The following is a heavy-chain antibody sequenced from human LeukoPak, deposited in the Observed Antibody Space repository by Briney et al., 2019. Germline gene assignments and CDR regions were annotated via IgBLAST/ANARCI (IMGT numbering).Heavy chain of an antibody. CDR1: GGSFSSSSYY. CDR3: ARDWAIVATDYYYYYGMDV. D-gene: IGHD5-12*01. Sequence: PSETLSLTCTVSGGSFSSSSYYWSWIRQPPGKGLEWIGYIYYSGSTNYNPSLKSRVTISVDTSKNQFSLKLSSVTAADTAVYYCARDWAIVATDYYYYYGMDVWGQGTTVTVSS. V-gene: IGHV4-61*01. J-gene: IGHJ6*02. CDR2: IYYSGST.